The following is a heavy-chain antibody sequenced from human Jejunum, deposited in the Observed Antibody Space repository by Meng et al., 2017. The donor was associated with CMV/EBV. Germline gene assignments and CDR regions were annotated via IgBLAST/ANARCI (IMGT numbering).Heavy chain of an antibody. Sequence: SCAASGFTVSSYSMNWVRQAPGKGLEWVSYISSSTKYYVDSVKGRFTVSRDNAKNSLYLQMNSLRAEDTAVYYCVRGQLVPFDYWGPGILVTVSS. CDR1: GFTVSSYS. V-gene: IGHV3-48*04. CDR3: VRGQLVPFDY. CDR2: ISSSTK. D-gene: IGHD6-6*01. J-gene: IGHJ4*02.